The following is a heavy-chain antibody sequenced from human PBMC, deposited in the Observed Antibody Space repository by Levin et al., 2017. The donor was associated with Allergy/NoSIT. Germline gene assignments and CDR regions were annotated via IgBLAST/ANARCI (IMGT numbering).Heavy chain of an antibody. V-gene: IGHV3-7*03. CDR2: IKQDGSEK. CDR3: ARDQGGYDFWSGYYVWFDP. J-gene: IGHJ5*02. D-gene: IGHD3-3*01. Sequence: GESLKISCAASGFTFSSYWMSWVRQAPGKGLEWVANIKQDGSEKYYVDSVKGRFTISRDNAKNSLYLQMNSLRAEDTAVYYCARDQGGYDFWSGYYVWFDPWGQGTLVTVSS. CDR1: GFTFSSYW.